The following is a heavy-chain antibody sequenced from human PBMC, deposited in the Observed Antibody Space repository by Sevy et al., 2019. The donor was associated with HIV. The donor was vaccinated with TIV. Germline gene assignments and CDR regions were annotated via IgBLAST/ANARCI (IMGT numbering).Heavy chain of an antibody. Sequence: SETLSLTCTVSGGSISSSSYYWGWIRQPPGKGLGWIGRIYYSGSTYYNPSLKSRVTISVDTSKNQFSLKLSSVTAADTAVYYYARFQRSSGYFDYWGQGTLVTVSS. CDR1: GGSISSSSYY. CDR2: IYYSGST. J-gene: IGHJ4*02. D-gene: IGHD3-22*01. CDR3: ARFQRSSGYFDY. V-gene: IGHV4-39*01.